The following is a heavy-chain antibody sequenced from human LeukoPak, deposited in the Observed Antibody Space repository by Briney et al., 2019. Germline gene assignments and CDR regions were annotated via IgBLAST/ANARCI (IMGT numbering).Heavy chain of an antibody. V-gene: IGHV3-30*02. CDR1: GFTFSSYG. CDR3: AKKPPIDMFGSFDY. D-gene: IGHD3-10*02. CDR2: IRYDGSNK. Sequence: PGGSLRLSCAASGFTFSSYGMHWVRQAPGKGLEWVAFIRYDGSNKYYADSVKGRFTISRDNSKNTLYLQMNSLRAEDTAVYYCAKKPPIDMFGSFDYWGQGTLVTVSS. J-gene: IGHJ4*02.